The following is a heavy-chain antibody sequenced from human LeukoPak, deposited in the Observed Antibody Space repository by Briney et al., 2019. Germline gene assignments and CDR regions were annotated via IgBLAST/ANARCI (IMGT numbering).Heavy chain of an antibody. Sequence: SETLSLTCTVSGGSVGSGTYYWNWIRQPAGKGLEWIGRVYSSGSANYNPSLRSRLTLSVDISKNKFSLKLKSVTAADTAVYYCVRGWLQSEQRLLQGFDYWGRGTLVTVAS. D-gene: IGHD6-25*01. CDR1: GGSVGSGTYY. V-gene: IGHV4-61*02. CDR2: VYSSGSA. J-gene: IGHJ4*02. CDR3: VRGWLQSEQRLLQGFDY.